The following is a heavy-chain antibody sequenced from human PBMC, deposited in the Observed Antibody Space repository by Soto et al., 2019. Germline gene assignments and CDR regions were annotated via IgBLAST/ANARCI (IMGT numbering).Heavy chain of an antibody. D-gene: IGHD2-2*01. CDR3: AEDHAYCSSTSCYGMDV. CDR1: GFTFSSYG. J-gene: IGHJ6*02. CDR2: ISYDGSNK. Sequence: GGSLRLSCAASGFTFSSYGMHWVRQAPGKGLEWVAVISYDGSNKYYADSVKGRFTISRDNSKNTLHLQMNSLRAEDTAVYYCAEDHAYCSSTSCYGMDVWGQGTTVTVSS. V-gene: IGHV3-30*18.